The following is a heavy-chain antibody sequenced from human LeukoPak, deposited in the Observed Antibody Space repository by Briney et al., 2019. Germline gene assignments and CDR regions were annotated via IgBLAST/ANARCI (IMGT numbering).Heavy chain of an antibody. D-gene: IGHD3-22*01. CDR3: ARDNDSSGYYQTHYYYYYYMDV. V-gene: IGHV1-8*01. J-gene: IGHJ6*03. CDR2: MDPNSGNT. CDR1: GYTFTSYD. Sequence: ASVKVSCKASGYTFTSYDINWVRQATGQGLEWMGWMDPNSGNTGYAQKFQGRVTMTRDTSISTAYMELSSLRSEDTAVYYCARDNDSSGYYQTHYYYYYYMDVWGKGTTVTVSS.